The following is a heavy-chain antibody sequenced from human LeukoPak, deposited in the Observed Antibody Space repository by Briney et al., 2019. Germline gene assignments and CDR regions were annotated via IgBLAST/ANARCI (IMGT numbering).Heavy chain of an antibody. CDR1: GGPISSYY. J-gene: IGHJ4*02. V-gene: IGHV4-4*07. CDR3: ARDYSSSSGRTFDY. D-gene: IGHD6-6*01. Sequence: KPSETLSLTCTVSGGPISSYYWNWIRQPAGKGLEWIGRISTTGSTNYNPSLKSRLTMSVDTSKNQFSLRLSSVSAADTPVYYCARDYSSSSGRTFDYWGQGTLVTVSS. CDR2: ISTTGST.